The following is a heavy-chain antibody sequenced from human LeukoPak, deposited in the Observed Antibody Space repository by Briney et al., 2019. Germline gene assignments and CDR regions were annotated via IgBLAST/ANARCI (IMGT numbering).Heavy chain of an antibody. Sequence: GGSLRLSCAASGFTFSSYSMNWVRQAPGKGLEWVSSISSSSSYIYYADSVKGRFTISRGNAKNSLYLQMNSLRAEDTALYYCAKDIWTQGSGWLPFDYWGQGTLVTVSS. V-gene: IGHV3-21*04. J-gene: IGHJ4*02. D-gene: IGHD6-19*01. CDR2: ISSSSSYI. CDR1: GFTFSSYS. CDR3: AKDIWTQGSGWLPFDY.